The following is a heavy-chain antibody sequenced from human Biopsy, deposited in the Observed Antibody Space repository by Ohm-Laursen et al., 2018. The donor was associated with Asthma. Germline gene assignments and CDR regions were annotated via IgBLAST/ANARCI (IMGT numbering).Heavy chain of an antibody. Sequence: SLRLSCAASRFTYEMHWVRQAPGKGLEWVAVISYDGRNKYYGDSVKGRFTISRDNSKNTVYLQMISLRVEDTSVYYCARGAYYDFWSGYSRPIPGYYGMDVWGHGTTVTVSS. J-gene: IGHJ6*02. V-gene: IGHV3-30*03. CDR1: RFTYE. CDR2: ISYDGRNK. CDR3: ARGAYYDFWSGYSRPIPGYYGMDV. D-gene: IGHD3-3*01.